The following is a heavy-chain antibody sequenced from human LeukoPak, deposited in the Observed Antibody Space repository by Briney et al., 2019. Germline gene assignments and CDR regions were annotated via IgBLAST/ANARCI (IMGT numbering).Heavy chain of an antibody. D-gene: IGHD6-19*01. J-gene: IGHJ4*02. CDR1: GFTFGDYA. CDR2: IRSKAYGGTT. V-gene: IGHV3-49*03. Sequence: GGSLRLSCTASGFTFGDYAMSWFRQAPGKGLEWVGFIRSKAYGGTTEYAASVKGRFTISRDDSKSIAYLQMNSLKTEDTAVYYCTRDRYSSGWYGLGGIDYWGQGTLVTVSS. CDR3: TRDRYSSGWYGLGGIDY.